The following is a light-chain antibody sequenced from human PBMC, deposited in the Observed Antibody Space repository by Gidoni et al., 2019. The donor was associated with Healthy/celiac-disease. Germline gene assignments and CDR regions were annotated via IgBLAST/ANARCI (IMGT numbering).Light chain of an antibody. CDR3: QQSYSTPFT. V-gene: IGKV1-39*01. CDR2: AAS. Sequence: ITQSPPSRSASVGDRVNITCPASQSISSYLNWYQQKPGKAPKLLIYAASSLQSGVPSRFSGSGSGTDFTLTISSLQPEDFAAYYCQQSYSTPFTFGHXTKVDIK. CDR1: QSISSY. J-gene: IGKJ3*01.